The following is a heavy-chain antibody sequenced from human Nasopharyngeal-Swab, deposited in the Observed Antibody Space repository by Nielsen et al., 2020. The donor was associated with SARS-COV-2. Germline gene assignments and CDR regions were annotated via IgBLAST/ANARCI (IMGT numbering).Heavy chain of an antibody. CDR3: ARVSSDQWLEYYFDY. Sequence: SVKVSCKASGYTFTSYALHWVRQAPGQSLEWLGWIRTGDGSPRYSQNFQGRITITRDTSATTAYMELTSLRSEDTAVYYCARVSSDQWLEYYFDYWGQGTLVTVSS. D-gene: IGHD6-19*01. V-gene: IGHV1-3*04. J-gene: IGHJ4*02. CDR2: IRTGDGSP. CDR1: GYTFTSYA.